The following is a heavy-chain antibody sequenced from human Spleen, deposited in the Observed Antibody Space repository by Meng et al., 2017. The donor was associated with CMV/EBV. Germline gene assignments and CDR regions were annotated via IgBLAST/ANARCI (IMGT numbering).Heavy chain of an antibody. CDR1: GFSFSSNW. V-gene: IGHV3-7*01. D-gene: IGHD5-18*01. CDR2: IKEDGGEK. CDR3: AREKADTTMVGPYYYYGMDV. J-gene: IGHJ6*02. Sequence: GESLKISCVGSGFSFSSNWMSWVRQAPGKGPEWVANIKEDGGEKNYVDSVKGRFTISRDNAKNSLYLQMKFLRAEDTAMYYCAREKADTTMVGPYYYYGMDVWGQGTTVTVSS.